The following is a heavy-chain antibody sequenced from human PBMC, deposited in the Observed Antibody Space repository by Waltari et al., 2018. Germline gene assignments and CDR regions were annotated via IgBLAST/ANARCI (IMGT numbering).Heavy chain of an antibody. J-gene: IGHJ4*02. Sequence: QVQLVQSGAEVKKPGASVKVSCKASGYTFTSYDINWVRQAPGQGLEWMGWMNPNSVNTGYAQKFQGRVTMTRNTSISTAYMELSSLRSEDTAVYYCARGDSASTYPYYFDYWGQGTLVTVSS. CDR2: MNPNSVNT. V-gene: IGHV1-8*01. D-gene: IGHD4-4*01. CDR1: GYTFTSYD. CDR3: ARGDSASTYPYYFDY.